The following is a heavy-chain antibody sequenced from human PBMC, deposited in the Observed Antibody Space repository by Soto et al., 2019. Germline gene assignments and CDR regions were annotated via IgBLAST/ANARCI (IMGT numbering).Heavy chain of an antibody. Sequence: GGSLSLSCAASGFTFSSYAMSWVRQAPGKGLEWVSAISGSGGSTYYADSVKGRFTISRDNSKNTLYLQMNSLRAEDTAVYYCAKRLRENDSFDIWGQGTMVTVSS. V-gene: IGHV3-23*01. CDR3: AKRLRENDSFDI. J-gene: IGHJ3*02. CDR1: GFTFSSYA. CDR2: ISGSGGST. D-gene: IGHD4-17*01.